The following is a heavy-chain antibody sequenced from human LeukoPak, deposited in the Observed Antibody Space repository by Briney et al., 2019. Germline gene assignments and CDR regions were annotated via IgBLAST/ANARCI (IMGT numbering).Heavy chain of an antibody. V-gene: IGHV4-59*01. Sequence: SETLSLTCTVSGGSISSYYWSWIRQPLGKGLEWIGYIYYSGSTNYNPSLKSRVTISVDTSKNQFSLKLSSVTAADTAVYYCARVVFGGIPYFDYWGQGTLVTVSS. CDR1: GGSISSYY. J-gene: IGHJ4*02. D-gene: IGHD1-14*01. CDR3: ARVVFGGIPYFDY. CDR2: IYYSGST.